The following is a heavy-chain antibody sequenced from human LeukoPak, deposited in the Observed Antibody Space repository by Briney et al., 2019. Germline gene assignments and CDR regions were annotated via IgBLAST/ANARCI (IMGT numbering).Heavy chain of an antibody. J-gene: IGHJ3*02. CDR1: GGSISSYY. CDR2: IYTSGST. V-gene: IGHV4-4*07. CDR3: ARGLGSAWYLDAFDI. D-gene: IGHD6-19*01. Sequence: PSETLSLTCSVSGGSISSYYWSWIRQPAGKGLEWIGRIYTSGSTNYNPSLKSRVTMSVDTSKNQFSLKLSSVTAADTAVYYCARGLGSAWYLDAFDIWGQGTMVTVSS.